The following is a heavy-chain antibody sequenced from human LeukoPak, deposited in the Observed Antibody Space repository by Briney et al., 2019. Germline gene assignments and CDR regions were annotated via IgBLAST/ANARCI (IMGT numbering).Heavy chain of an antibody. Sequence: GGSLRLSCAASGFTVSSNYMSWVRQAPGKGLEWVSVIYSGGSTYYADSVKSRFTISRDNSKNTLYLQMNSLRAEDTAVYYCAREVYSSSWTYYFDYWGQGTLVTVSS. V-gene: IGHV3-53*01. CDR3: AREVYSSSWTYYFDY. CDR1: GFTVSSNY. CDR2: IYSGGST. J-gene: IGHJ4*02. D-gene: IGHD6-13*01.